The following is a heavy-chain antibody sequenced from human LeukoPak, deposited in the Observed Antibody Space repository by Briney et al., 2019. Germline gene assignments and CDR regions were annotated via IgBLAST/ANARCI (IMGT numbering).Heavy chain of an antibody. V-gene: IGHV4-59*02. CDR1: GGSVSDYY. D-gene: IGHD7-27*01. Sequence: ASETLSLACTISGGSVSDYYWSWIRQSPGKGLEWIGYIYHTGSTSYSPSLKSRVTISADTSQNQFSLKLSSVTAADTAVYYCASRKLGNDYWGQGTLVTVSS. J-gene: IGHJ4*02. CDR3: ASRKLGNDY. CDR2: IYHTGST.